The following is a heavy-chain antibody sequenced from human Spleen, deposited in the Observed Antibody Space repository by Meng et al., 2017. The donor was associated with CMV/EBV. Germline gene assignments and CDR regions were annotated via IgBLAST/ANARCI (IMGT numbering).Heavy chain of an antibody. J-gene: IGHJ3*01. D-gene: IGHD3-22*01. CDR1: GGSISSSIW. CDR2: IYHSGST. V-gene: IGHV4-4*02. CDR3: ASKDYDRGSFDV. Sequence: GSLRLSCAVSGGSISSSIWWSWVRQPPGKGLEWTGEIYHSGSTNYNPSLKSRVTISVDKSKSQFSLKLTSVTAADTAVYYCASKDYDRGSFDVWGQGTMVTVSS.